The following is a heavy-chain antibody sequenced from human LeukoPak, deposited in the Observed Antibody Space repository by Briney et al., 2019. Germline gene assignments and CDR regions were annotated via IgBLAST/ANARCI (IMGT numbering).Heavy chain of an antibody. Sequence: GASVKVSCKASGYTFTSYYMHWVRQAPGQGLEWMGIINTSGGSTTYAQKFQGRASMTRDTSTSTVYLEVSSLRSEDTAVYYCARSQGGNTLWFDPWGQGTLVTASS. V-gene: IGHV1-46*01. CDR2: INTSGGST. D-gene: IGHD4-23*01. J-gene: IGHJ5*02. CDR1: GYTFTSYY. CDR3: ARSQGGNTLWFDP.